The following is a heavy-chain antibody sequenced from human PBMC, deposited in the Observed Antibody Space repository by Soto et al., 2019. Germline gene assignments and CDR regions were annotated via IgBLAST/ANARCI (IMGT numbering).Heavy chain of an antibody. CDR1: GGSISSGGYY. J-gene: IGHJ4*02. V-gene: IGHV4-31*03. Sequence: QVQLQESGPGLVKPSQTLSLTCTVSGGSISSGGYYWSWIRQHPGKGLEWIGYIYYSGSTYYNPSLKSRVTISVDTSKNQFSLRLSSVTAADTAVYYCARGVTMVRGVIHTPYFDYWGQGTLVTVSS. D-gene: IGHD3-10*01. CDR2: IYYSGST. CDR3: ARGVTMVRGVIHTPYFDY.